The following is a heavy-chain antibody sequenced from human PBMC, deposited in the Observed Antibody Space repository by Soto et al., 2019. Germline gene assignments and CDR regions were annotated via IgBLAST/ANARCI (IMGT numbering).Heavy chain of an antibody. V-gene: IGHV3-30*18. CDR3: AKESGGSAYFDY. J-gene: IGHJ4*02. CDR2: ISYDGSNK. D-gene: IGHD2-8*02. Sequence: GGSLRLSCAASGFTFSSYGIHWVRQAPGKGLEWVAVISYDGSNKYYADSVKGRFTISRDNSKNTLYLQMNSLRAEDTAVYYCAKESGGSAYFDYWGQGTLVTVSS. CDR1: GFTFSSYG.